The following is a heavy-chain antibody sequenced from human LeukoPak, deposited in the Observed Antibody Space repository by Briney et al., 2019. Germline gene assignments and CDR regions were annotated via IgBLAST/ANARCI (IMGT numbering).Heavy chain of an antibody. V-gene: IGHV4-34*01. CDR3: ARRDHGNNYGSGS. D-gene: IGHD3-10*01. Sequence: SETLSLTCAVYGGSFSGYYWSWIRQPPGKGLEWIGEINHSGSTNYNPSLKSRVTISVDTSKNQFSLKLSSVTAADTAVYYCARRDHGNNYGSGSWGQGTLVTVYS. CDR1: GGSFSGYY. J-gene: IGHJ4*02. CDR2: INHSGST.